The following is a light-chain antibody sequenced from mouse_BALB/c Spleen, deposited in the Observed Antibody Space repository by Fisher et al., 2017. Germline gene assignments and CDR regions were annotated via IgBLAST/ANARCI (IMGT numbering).Light chain of an antibody. V-gene: IGKV4-55*01. CDR1: SSVSY. CDR3: QQWSSYPLT. CDR2: GTS. J-gene: IGKJ5*01. Sequence: IVITQTPAIMSASPGEKVTMTCSASSSVSYMYWYQQKPGSSPRLLIYGTSNLASGVPVRFSGSGSGTSYSLTISSMEAEDAATYYCQQWSSYPLTFGAGTKLELK.